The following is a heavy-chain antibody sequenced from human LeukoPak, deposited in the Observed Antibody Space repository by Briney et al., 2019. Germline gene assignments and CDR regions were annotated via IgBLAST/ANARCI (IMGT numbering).Heavy chain of an antibody. CDR1: EGTFNSYA. V-gene: IGHV1-69*06. Sequence: SVKVSCKASEGTFNSYAISWVRQAPGQGLEWMGRIIPIFGTANYAQKFLGRVTITADKSTSTVYMELSSLRSEDTAVCYCARSRPSGFIDYWDYWGQGTLVTVSS. D-gene: IGHD4/OR15-4a*01. J-gene: IGHJ4*02. CDR3: ARSRPSGFIDYWDY. CDR2: IIPIFGTA.